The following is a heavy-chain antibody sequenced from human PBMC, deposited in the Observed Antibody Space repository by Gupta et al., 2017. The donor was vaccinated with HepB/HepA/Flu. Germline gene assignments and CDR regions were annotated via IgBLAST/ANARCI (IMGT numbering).Heavy chain of an antibody. CDR2: MNPKSGNT. V-gene: IGHV1-8*01. J-gene: IGHJ3*01. CDR3: TRGRGWLGAFDA. D-gene: IGHD6-19*01. Sequence: QVQLVQSGAEVKKPGASVKVSCKASGYTFSTHDINWVRQATGPGLEWLAWMNPKSGNTGYAQKFQGRVTVTRNTSISTAYMELTSLRSGDTAVYYGTRGRGWLGAFDAWGQGTRVTV. CDR1: GYTFSTHD.